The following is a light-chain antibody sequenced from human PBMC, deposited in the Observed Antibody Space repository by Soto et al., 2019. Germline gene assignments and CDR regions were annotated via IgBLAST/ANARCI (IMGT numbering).Light chain of an antibody. V-gene: IGLV1-44*01. CDR2: TND. CDR3: TTWDDSLNGVV. Sequence: QSVLTQPPSASGTPGQRVTISCSGSGSNIGTNTVNWYQQVPGTAPKLLIYTNDHRPSGVPARFSGSKSGTSASLAISGLQSEDEADYFCTTWDDSLNGVVFGGGTKLTVL. CDR1: GSNIGTNT. J-gene: IGLJ2*01.